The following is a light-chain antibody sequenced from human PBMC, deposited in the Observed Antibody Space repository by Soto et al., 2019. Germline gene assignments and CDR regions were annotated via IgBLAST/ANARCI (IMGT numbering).Light chain of an antibody. V-gene: IGLV2-14*01. CDR3: SSYTSSSTLV. Sequence: QSALTQPASVSGSPGQSITISCTGTSSDVGGYNYVSWYQQHPGKAPKLMIYDVSNRPSGVSNRLSGSKSGNTASLTISGLQADDEADYYCSSYTSSSTLVFGGGTKLTLL. CDR2: DVS. CDR1: SSDVGGYNY. J-gene: IGLJ2*01.